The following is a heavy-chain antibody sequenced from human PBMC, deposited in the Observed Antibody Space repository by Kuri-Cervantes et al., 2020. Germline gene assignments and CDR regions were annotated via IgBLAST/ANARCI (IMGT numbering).Heavy chain of an antibody. Sequence: GESLKISCAASGFTFNNAWMNWVRQAPGKGLEWVSAISGSGGSTYYADSVKGRFTISRDNSKNTLYLQMNSLRAEDTAVYYCAKDLGSRSGSYLGDAFDIWGQGTMVTVSS. CDR1: GFTFNNAW. CDR2: ISGSGGST. CDR3: AKDLGSRSGSYLGDAFDI. V-gene: IGHV3-23*01. D-gene: IGHD1-26*01. J-gene: IGHJ3*02.